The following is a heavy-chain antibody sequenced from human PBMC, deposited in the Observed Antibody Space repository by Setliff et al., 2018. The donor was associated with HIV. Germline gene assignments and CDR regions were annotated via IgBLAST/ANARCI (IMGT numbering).Heavy chain of an antibody. CDR1: GGSISSGSYY. Sequence: SETLSLTCTVSGGSISSGSYYWSWIRQPPGKGLEWIGNIYYSGSTYYNPSLKSRVTISVDTSKSRFSLRLTSVTAADTAVYYSARTKADGYNGVFDSWGQGTLVTVSS. V-gene: IGHV4-30-4*08. D-gene: IGHD5-12*01. CDR3: ARTKADGYNGVFDS. J-gene: IGHJ4*02. CDR2: IYYSGST.